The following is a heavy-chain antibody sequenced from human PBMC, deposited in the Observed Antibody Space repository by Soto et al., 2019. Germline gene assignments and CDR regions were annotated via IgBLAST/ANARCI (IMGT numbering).Heavy chain of an antibody. Sequence: GASVKLSCKAFGYTFTSYYMHWVRQAPGQGLEWMGIINPSGGSTSYAQKFQGRVTMTRDTSTSTVYMEVSSLRSEDTAVYYCAREDRNAFDYWGQGTLVTVSS. CDR2: INPSGGST. J-gene: IGHJ4*02. V-gene: IGHV1-46*01. D-gene: IGHD4-4*01. CDR3: AREDRNAFDY. CDR1: GYTFTSYY.